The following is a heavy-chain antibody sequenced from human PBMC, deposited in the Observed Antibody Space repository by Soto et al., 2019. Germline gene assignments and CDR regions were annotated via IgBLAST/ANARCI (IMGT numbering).Heavy chain of an antibody. CDR2: IYHSGST. V-gene: IGHV4-30-2*01. D-gene: IGHD6-6*01. CDR3: ARGYSSSSYFDY. Sequence: QLLESGSGLVKPSQTLSLTCAVSGGSISSGGYSWSWIRQPPGKGLEWIGYIYHSGSTYYNPSLKSRVTISVDRSKNQFSLKLSSVTAADTAVYYCARGYSSSSYFDYWGQGTLVTVSS. CDR1: GGSISSGGYS. J-gene: IGHJ4*02.